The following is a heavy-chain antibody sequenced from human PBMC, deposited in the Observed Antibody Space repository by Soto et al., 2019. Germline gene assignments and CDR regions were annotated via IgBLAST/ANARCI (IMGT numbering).Heavy chain of an antibody. CDR3: ARDESSLGSLPGRYCSGGSCPSQSGPKLHFDY. CDR1: GFTFSGYG. J-gene: IGHJ4*02. Sequence: QPGGSLRLSCAASGFTFSGYGMHWVRQSPGKGLEWVAVIWYDGSNKYYADSVKGRFTISRDNSKNTLYLQMNSLRAEDTAVYYCARDESSLGSLPGRYCSGGSCPSQSGPKLHFDYWGQGTLVTVSS. CDR2: IWYDGSNK. D-gene: IGHD2-15*01. V-gene: IGHV3-33*01.